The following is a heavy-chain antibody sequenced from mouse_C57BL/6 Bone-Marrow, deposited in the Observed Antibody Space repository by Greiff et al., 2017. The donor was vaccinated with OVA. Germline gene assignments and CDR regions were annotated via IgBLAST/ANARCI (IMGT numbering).Heavy chain of an antibody. CDR1: GYTFTDYY. CDR3: ARSWDYGSFYAMDY. V-gene: IGHV1-75*01. CDR2: IFPGSGST. Sequence: VQRVESGPELVKPGASVKISCKASGYTFTDYYINWVKQRPGPGLEWIGWIFPGSGSTYYNEKFKGKATLTVDKSSSTAYMLLSSLTSEDSAVYFCARSWDYGSFYAMDYWGQGTSVTVSS. D-gene: IGHD1-1*01. J-gene: IGHJ4*01.